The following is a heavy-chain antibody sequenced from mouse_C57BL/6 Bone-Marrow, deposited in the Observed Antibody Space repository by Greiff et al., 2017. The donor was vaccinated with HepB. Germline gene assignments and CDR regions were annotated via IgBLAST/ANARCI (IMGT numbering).Heavy chain of an antibody. CDR3: ARSAPLYYSNPYYAMDY. CDR1: GYTFTSYW. D-gene: IGHD2-5*01. CDR2: IDPSDSYT. V-gene: IGHV1-50*01. Sequence: VQLQQPGAELVKPGASVKLSCKASGYTFTSYWMQWVKQRPGQGLEWIGEIDPSDSYTNYNQKFKGKATLTVDTSSSKASMQLSILTSEDSAVYDCARSAPLYYSNPYYAMDYWGQGTSVTVSS. J-gene: IGHJ4*01.